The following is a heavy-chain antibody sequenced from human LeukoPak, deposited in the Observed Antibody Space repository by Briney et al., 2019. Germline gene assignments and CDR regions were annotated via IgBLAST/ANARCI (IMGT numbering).Heavy chain of an antibody. D-gene: IGHD1-26*01. J-gene: IGHJ3*02. Sequence: SETLSLTCTVSGGSISSGGYYWSWIRQPPGKGLEWIGYIYHSGSTYYNPSLKSRVTISVDRSKNQFSLKLSSVTAADTAVYYCARGLIVGAGDAFDIWGQGTMVTVSS. CDR1: GGSISSGGYY. CDR3: ARGLIVGAGDAFDI. V-gene: IGHV4-30-2*01. CDR2: IYHSGST.